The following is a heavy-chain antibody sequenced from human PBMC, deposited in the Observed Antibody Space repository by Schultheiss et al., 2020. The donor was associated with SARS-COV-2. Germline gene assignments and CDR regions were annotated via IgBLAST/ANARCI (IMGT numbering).Heavy chain of an antibody. Sequence: GESLKISCAASGFTFDSYALHWVRQAPGKGLEWVAVTSYDGSKKFYADSVKGRFTISRDNSKNTLYLQMNSLGVEDTAVYYCARVGATNLPHYYGMDVWGQGTTVTVSS. J-gene: IGHJ6*02. D-gene: IGHD1-26*01. CDR2: TSYDGSKK. CDR1: GFTFDSYA. V-gene: IGHV3-30*04. CDR3: ARVGATNLPHYYGMDV.